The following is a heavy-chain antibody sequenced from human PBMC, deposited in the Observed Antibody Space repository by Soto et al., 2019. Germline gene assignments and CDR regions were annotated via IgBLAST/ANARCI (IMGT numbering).Heavy chain of an antibody. D-gene: IGHD4-17*01. CDR3: ARRLPHDYGFDY. Sequence: EVQLLESGGGLVQPGGSLRLSCAASGFTFGNYAMSWVRQAPRKGLEWVSAISGRGGSTFYADSVKGRFTISRDNSKNTLYIQLNSLRAEDTAIYYCARRLPHDYGFDYWGHGTLVTVSS. CDR1: GFTFGNYA. J-gene: IGHJ4*01. CDR2: ISGRGGST. V-gene: IGHV3-23*01.